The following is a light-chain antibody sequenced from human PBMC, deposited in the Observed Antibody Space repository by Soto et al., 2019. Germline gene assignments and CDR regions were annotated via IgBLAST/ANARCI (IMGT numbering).Light chain of an antibody. V-gene: IGKV3-15*01. J-gene: IGKJ1*01. Sequence: EIVMTQSPATLSLSPGERATLSCRASQSVSSNLAWDQQKPGQAPRLLIYGASTRATGIPARFSGSGSGTEFTLTISSLQSEDFAVYYCQQYNNWPQTFGQGTKVEIK. CDR3: QQYNNWPQT. CDR2: GAS. CDR1: QSVSSN.